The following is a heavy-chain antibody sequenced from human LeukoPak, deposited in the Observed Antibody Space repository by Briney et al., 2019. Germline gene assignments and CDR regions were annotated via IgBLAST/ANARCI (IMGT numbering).Heavy chain of an antibody. CDR2: SGHSDGTT. D-gene: IGHD6-6*01. CDR3: AKGSRIAARPTIWFDS. Sequence: GGSLRLSCAASGFTFSSYAMNWVRQAPGKGLEWVSSGHSDGTTYYADSVNGRFTISRDNSKHTLSLQMNTLRAEDTAVYNCAKGSRIAARPTIWFDSWGQGTLVTVSS. CDR1: GFTFSSYA. J-gene: IGHJ5*01. V-gene: IGHV3-23*01.